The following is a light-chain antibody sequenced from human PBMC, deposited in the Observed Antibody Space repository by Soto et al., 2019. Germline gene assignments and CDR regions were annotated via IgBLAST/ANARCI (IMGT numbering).Light chain of an antibody. Sequence: QSVLTQPPSASGSPGQSVTISCTGTRSDVGRYNYVSWYQQNPGKAPKLLIYEVTKRPSGVPDRFSGSKSGNTASLTVSGLQAEDEGDYYCSSYAGSNNLVFGGGTKLTVL. J-gene: IGLJ3*02. CDR1: RSDVGRYNY. CDR2: EVT. CDR3: SSYAGSNNLV. V-gene: IGLV2-8*01.